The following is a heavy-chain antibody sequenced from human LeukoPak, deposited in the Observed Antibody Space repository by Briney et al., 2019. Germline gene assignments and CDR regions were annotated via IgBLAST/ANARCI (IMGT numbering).Heavy chain of an antibody. Sequence: RAGGSLRLSCTVSGFTVSSNSMSWVRQAPGKGLEWVSFIYSDNTHYSDSVKGRFTISRDNSKNTLYLQMNSLRAEDTAVYYCARDWGQRGVGATLANWGQGTLVIVSS. CDR3: ARDWGQRGVGATLAN. CDR1: GFTVSSNS. CDR2: IYSDNT. V-gene: IGHV3-53*01. D-gene: IGHD1-26*01. J-gene: IGHJ4*02.